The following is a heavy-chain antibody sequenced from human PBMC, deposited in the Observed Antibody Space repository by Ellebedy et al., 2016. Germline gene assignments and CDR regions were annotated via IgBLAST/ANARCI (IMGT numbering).Heavy chain of an antibody. V-gene: IGHV3-48*01. CDR2: ITATGGT. D-gene: IGHD2/OR15-2a*01. CDR3: ARDPPSSTTRTWG. Sequence: GESLKISXAASGFTFRSSSLDWVRQAPGKGLEWISFITATGGTYYADSVKGRFMISRDNAENSLYLQIDSLRAEDTAVYYCARDPPSSTTRTWGWGQGTLVTVSS. J-gene: IGHJ4*02. CDR1: GFTFRSSS.